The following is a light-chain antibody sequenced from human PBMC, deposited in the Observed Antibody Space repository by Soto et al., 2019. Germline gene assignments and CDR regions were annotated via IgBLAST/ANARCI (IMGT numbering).Light chain of an antibody. J-gene: IGLJ1*01. V-gene: IGLV2-14*01. CDR1: SSDVGGYDY. CDR3: SSYTSSSTYV. Sequence: QSVLTQPASVSGSPGQSIAISCTGTSSDVGGYDYVSWYQQHPGKAPKLMIYDVSNRPSGGSNRFSGSKSDNTASLTISGLQAEDEADYYCSSYTSSSTYVFGTGTKLTVL. CDR2: DVS.